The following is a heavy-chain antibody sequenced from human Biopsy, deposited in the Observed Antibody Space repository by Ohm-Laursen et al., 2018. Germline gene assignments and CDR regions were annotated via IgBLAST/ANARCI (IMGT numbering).Heavy chain of an antibody. V-gene: IGHV4-59*08. CDR2: IYYTGST. CDR3: ARHAPSYSGSYWRYFDL. Sequence: SDTLSLTCTVSGDSLNSSYWSWIRQPPGKGLEWIGYIYYTGSTNYNPSLKSRVTISVDTSMNHLSLRLTSVTAADTAVYYCARHAPSYSGSYWRYFDLWGRGTLVTVSS. D-gene: IGHD1-26*01. J-gene: IGHJ2*01. CDR1: GDSLNSSY.